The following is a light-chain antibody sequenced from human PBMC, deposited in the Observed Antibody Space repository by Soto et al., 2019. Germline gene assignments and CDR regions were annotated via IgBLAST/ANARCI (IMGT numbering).Light chain of an antibody. Sequence: DIQMTQSPSTLTASVGDRVTITCRESQSISSYLNWYQQKPGKAPKLLIYAASSLQSGVPSRFSGSGSGTDFTLTISSLQPKDFATYYCQHSYSTLRRRTFGQGTKVEIK. CDR2: AAS. CDR3: QHSYSTLRRRT. J-gene: IGKJ1*01. V-gene: IGKV1-39*01. CDR1: QSISSY.